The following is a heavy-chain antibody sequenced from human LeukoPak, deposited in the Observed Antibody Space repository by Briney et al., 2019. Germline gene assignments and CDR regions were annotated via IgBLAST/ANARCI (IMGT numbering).Heavy chain of an antibody. V-gene: IGHV1-8*01. CDR1: GYTFTSYD. Sequence: ASVKVSCKASGYTFTSYDINWVRQATGQGLEWMGWMNPNSGNTGYAQKFQGRVTMTRNTSISTAYMELSSLRSEDTAEYYCARRGGGSYYYGMDVWGQGTTVTVSS. CDR2: MNPNSGNT. D-gene: IGHD4-23*01. J-gene: IGHJ6*02. CDR3: ARRGGGSYYYGMDV.